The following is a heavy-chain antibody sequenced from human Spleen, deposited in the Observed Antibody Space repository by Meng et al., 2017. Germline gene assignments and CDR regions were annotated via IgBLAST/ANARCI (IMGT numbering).Heavy chain of an antibody. Sequence: SETLSLTCAVYGGSLSGYYWSWIRQPPGKGLEWIGEINHSGSTNYNPSLKSRVTISVDTSKNQFSLKLSSVTAADTAVYYCARVSSDYGDYTYFDYWGQGTLVTVSS. CDR2: INHSGST. J-gene: IGHJ4*02. CDR1: GGSLSGYY. CDR3: ARVSSDYGDYTYFDY. D-gene: IGHD4-17*01. V-gene: IGHV4-34*01.